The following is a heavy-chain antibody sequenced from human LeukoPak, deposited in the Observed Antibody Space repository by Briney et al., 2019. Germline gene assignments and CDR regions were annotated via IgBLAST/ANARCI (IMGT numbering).Heavy chain of an antibody. CDR3: ARPNITSYYDSRGYDAFDV. V-gene: IGHV5-51*01. CDR1: GXRFNAYC. CDR2: IYPDDSDT. Sequence: GESLKISFKGSGXRFNAYCIAWVRQMPGKGVEWMGIIYPDDSDTRYSPSFQGQVTISADKSVRTAYLQWSGLKASDTAMYYCARPNITSYYDSRGYDAFDVWGQGTMVTVSS. J-gene: IGHJ3*01. D-gene: IGHD3-22*01.